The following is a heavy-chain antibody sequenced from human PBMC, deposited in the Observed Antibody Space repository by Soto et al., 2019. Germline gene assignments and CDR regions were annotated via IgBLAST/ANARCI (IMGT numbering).Heavy chain of an antibody. J-gene: IGHJ3*02. CDR1: GGSISSYY. D-gene: IGHD4-17*01. CDR2: IYYSGST. Sequence: QVQLQESGPGLVKPSETLSLTCTVSGGSISSYYWSWIRQAPGKGLEWIGYIYYSGSTNSTPSLKSRVTISVDTSKNPFSLKMSSVTAADTDVYDCARRYGYAFDIWGQGTMVTVSS. CDR3: ARRYGYAFDI. V-gene: IGHV4-59*01.